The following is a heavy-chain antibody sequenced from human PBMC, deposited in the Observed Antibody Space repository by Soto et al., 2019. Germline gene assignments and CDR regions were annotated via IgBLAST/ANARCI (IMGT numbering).Heavy chain of an antibody. J-gene: IGHJ4*02. V-gene: IGHV4-30-2*01. CDR2: IYHTGST. CDR1: GGSISSGDYS. Sequence: QLQLQESGSGLVKPSQTLSLTCAVSGGSISSGDYSWSWIRQPPGKALEWIGYIYHTGSTYYNPSLQSRVTLSVDRSTNQVYLKLSSVTAADTGVYYCARVGSGNYIGFDYWGQGTLVAVSS. D-gene: IGHD1-26*01. CDR3: ARVGSGNYIGFDY.